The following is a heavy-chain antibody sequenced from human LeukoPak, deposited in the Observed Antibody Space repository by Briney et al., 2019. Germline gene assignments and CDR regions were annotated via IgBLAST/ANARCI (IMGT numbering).Heavy chain of an antibody. CDR3: AKGGEYYYDSSGYYY. Sequence: GGSLRLSCVASGFTFSSYWMHWVRQAPEKGLVWVSRIDTDGSSTIYADSVKGRFTISRDNAKNTLYLQMNSLRAEDTAVYYCAKGGEYYYDSSGYYYWGQGTLVTVSS. CDR1: GFTFSSYW. CDR2: IDTDGSST. V-gene: IGHV3-74*01. D-gene: IGHD3-22*01. J-gene: IGHJ4*02.